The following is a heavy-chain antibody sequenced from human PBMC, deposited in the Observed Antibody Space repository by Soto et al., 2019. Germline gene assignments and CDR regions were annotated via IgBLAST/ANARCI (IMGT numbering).Heavy chain of an antibody. CDR3: TSLGPNAVTTTFDY. CDR1: GFTVSTDY. J-gene: IGHJ4*02. D-gene: IGHD4-17*01. V-gene: IGHV3-53*01. Sequence: GGSLRLSCAASGFTVSTDYMSWVRQAPGKGLEWVSVIYSGGSTYYADSVKGRFTISRDNSKNTLYLQMNSLKTEDTAVYYCTSLGPNAVTTTFDYWGQGTLVTVSS. CDR2: IYSGGST.